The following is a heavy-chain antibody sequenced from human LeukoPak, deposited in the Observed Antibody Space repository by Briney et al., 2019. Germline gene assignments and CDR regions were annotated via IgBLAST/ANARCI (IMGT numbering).Heavy chain of an antibody. CDR2: ISYDGSNK. CDR1: GFTFSSYG. V-gene: IGHV3-30*18. J-gene: IGHJ4*02. CDR3: VKGRTRADS. Sequence: GGSLRLSCAASGFTFSSYGMHWVRQAPGKGLEWVAVISYDGSNKYYADSVKGRFTISRDNSKNTLYVQMNSLRAEDTAVYYCVKGRTRADSWGQGTLVTVSS. D-gene: IGHD3-3*01.